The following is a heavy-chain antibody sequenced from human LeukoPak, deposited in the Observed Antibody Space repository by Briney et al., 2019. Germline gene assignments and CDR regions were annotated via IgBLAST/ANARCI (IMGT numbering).Heavy chain of an antibody. Sequence: SVKVSCKASGGTFRSYAISWVRQAPGQGLEWLGGIIPIFGTANYAQKFQGRVTITADESTSTAYMELSSLRSEDTAVYYCARGAGAVVDTAMVFDCWGQGTLVTVSS. CDR3: ARGAGAVVDTAMVFDC. D-gene: IGHD5-18*01. CDR1: GGTFRSYA. J-gene: IGHJ4*02. V-gene: IGHV1-69*13. CDR2: IIPIFGTA.